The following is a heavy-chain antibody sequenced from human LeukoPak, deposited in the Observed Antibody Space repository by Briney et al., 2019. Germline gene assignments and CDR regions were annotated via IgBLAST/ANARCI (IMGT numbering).Heavy chain of an antibody. CDR2: MNPNSGNT. CDR3: ARDVFGLDY. J-gene: IGHJ4*02. V-gene: IGHV1-8*01. Sequence: ASVKVSCKASGYTFTSYDINWVRQATGQGLEWMGWMNPNSGNTGYAQKFQGRVTMTRDTSTNTAYMELSSLRSEDTAIYYCARDVFGLDYWGQGTLVIVSS. CDR1: GYTFTSYD. D-gene: IGHD3-10*01.